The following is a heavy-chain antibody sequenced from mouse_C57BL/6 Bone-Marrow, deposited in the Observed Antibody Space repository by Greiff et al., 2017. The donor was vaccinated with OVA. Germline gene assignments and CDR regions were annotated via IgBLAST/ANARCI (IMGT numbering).Heavy chain of an antibody. CDR3: ARHYYGSSYGAMDY. CDR1: GFTFSSYA. Sequence: EVQLVESGGGLVKPGGSLKLSCAASGFTFSSYAMSWVRQTPEKRLEWVATISDGGSYTYYPDNVKGRFTISRDNAKNNLYLQMSHLKSEDTAMYYCARHYYGSSYGAMDYWGQGTSVTVSS. CDR2: ISDGGSYT. V-gene: IGHV5-4*01. J-gene: IGHJ4*01. D-gene: IGHD1-1*01.